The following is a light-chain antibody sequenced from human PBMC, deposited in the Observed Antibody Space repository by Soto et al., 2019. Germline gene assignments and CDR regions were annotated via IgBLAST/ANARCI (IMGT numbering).Light chain of an antibody. CDR1: QSVRIY. V-gene: IGKV3-11*01. Sequence: EIVLTQSPATLSLSPGERATLSCRASQSVRIYLAWYQQKSGQAPRLLIYDGSNRATGIPARFSGSGSGTDFTLTISGLEPEDFAVYYCQQRSNWRALTFGGGTKVEIK. CDR3: QQRSNWRALT. J-gene: IGKJ4*02. CDR2: DGS.